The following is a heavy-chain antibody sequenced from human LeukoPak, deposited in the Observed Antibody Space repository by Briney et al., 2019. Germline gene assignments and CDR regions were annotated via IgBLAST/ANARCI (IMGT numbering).Heavy chain of an antibody. Sequence: SGTLSLTCAVSGGSITSGHWWTWVRQPPGKGLEWIGSIYYSGSTYYNPSLKSRVTISVDTAKNQFSLRLTSVTAADTAVYYCATTYDILSGSAMGDYWGQGTLVTVSS. J-gene: IGHJ4*02. CDR3: ATTYDILSGSAMGDY. D-gene: IGHD3-10*01. CDR1: GGSITSGHW. V-gene: IGHV4-4*02. CDR2: IYYSGST.